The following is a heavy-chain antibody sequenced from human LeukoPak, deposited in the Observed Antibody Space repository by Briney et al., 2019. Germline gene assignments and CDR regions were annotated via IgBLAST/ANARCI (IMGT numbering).Heavy chain of an antibody. J-gene: IGHJ6*02. CDR1: GDSFTNYY. Sequence: ASVKVSCKTSGDSFTNYYMHWVRQAPGQGLEWMGIINPSDGSTTYTQKFQGRVTMTRDTSTSTVYMELSSLRSEDTAVYYCARAMRGSYSRSYGMDVWGQGTTVTVSS. D-gene: IGHD1-26*01. V-gene: IGHV1-46*01. CDR3: ARAMRGSYSRSYGMDV. CDR2: INPSDGST.